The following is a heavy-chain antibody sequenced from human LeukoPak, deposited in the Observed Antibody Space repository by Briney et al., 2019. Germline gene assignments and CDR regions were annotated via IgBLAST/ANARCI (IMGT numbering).Heavy chain of an antibody. CDR3: ARGYCSSTSCYDWFDP. CDR1: GYTFTGYY. D-gene: IGHD2-2*01. V-gene: IGHV1-2*02. CDR2: INPNSGGT. J-gene: IGHJ5*02. Sequence: GASVKVSCKASGYTFTGYYMHWMPQAPGQGLEWMGWINPNSGGTNYAQKFQGRVTMTRDTSISTAYMELSRLRSDDTAVYYCARGYCSSTSCYDWFDPWGQGTLVTVSS.